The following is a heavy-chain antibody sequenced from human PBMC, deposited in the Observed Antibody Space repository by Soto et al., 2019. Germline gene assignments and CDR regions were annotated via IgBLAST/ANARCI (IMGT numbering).Heavy chain of an antibody. J-gene: IGHJ4*02. D-gene: IGHD1-26*01. CDR2: ISYDGSNK. Sequence: QVQLVESGGGVVQPGRSLRLSCAASGFTFSSYAMHWVRQAPGKGLEWVAVISYDGSNKYYADSVKGRFTISRDNSKNTLYLQMNSLRAEDTAVYYCARGTLGLLPSTDYWGQGTLVTVSS. V-gene: IGHV3-30-3*01. CDR1: GFTFSSYA. CDR3: ARGTLGLLPSTDY.